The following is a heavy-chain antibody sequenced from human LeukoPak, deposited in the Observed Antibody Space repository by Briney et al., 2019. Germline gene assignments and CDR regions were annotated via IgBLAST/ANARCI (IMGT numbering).Heavy chain of an antibody. CDR3: ARDQDSSGHDYGMDV. Sequence: SVKVSCKASGGTFSSYAISWVRQAPGQGLEWMGGIIPIFGTANHAQKFQGRVTITADESTSTAYMELSSLRSEDTAVYYCARDQDSSGHDYGMDVWGQGTTVTVSS. CDR2: IIPIFGTA. D-gene: IGHD6-19*01. CDR1: GGTFSSYA. V-gene: IGHV1-69*13. J-gene: IGHJ6*02.